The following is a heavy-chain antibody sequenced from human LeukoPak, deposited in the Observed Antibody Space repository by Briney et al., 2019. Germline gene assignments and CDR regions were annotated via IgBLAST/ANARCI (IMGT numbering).Heavy chain of an antibody. CDR3: ERAGNSNTTGYDPFDI. CDR2: TSAYIGNT. V-gene: IGHV1-18*01. J-gene: IGHJ3*02. D-gene: IGHD3-9*01. Sequence: APVKVSCKASGYTFTSYGTSWGRQAPGQGLEWMGGTSAYIGNTNDAQKLQGRVTMTTDTSTSTAYMELRSLRSDDTAVYYCERAGNSNTTGYDPFDIWGQGTMVIVSS. CDR1: GYTFTSYG.